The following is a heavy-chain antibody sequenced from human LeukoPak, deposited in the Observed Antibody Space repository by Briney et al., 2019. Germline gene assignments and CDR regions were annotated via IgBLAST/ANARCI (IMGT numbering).Heavy chain of an antibody. CDR1: GGSISSGGYS. CDR3: AREGAARNYYYGMDV. J-gene: IGHJ6*02. V-gene: IGHV4-30-2*01. Sequence: PSETLSLTCAVSGGSISSGGYSWSWIRQPPGTGLEWVGYIYHSGSTYYNPSLKGRVTISVYRSKNQFSLKLSSVTAADTAVYYCAREGAARNYYYGMDVWGQGTTVTVSS. CDR2: IYHSGST. D-gene: IGHD6-6*01.